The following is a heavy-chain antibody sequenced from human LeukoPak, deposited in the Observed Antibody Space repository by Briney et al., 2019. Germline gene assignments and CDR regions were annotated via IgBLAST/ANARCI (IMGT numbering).Heavy chain of an antibody. CDR2: ILGSGGGT. CDR1: GFTFSTYV. V-gene: IGHV3-23*01. D-gene: IGHD5-12*01. Sequence: QPGGSLRLSCAASGFTFSTYVMTWVRQAPGEGLEWVSAILGSGGGTYYADSVKGRFTISRDKARNSLYLQMNSLRVEDTAMYYCARDHRYAFDNWGHGTLVTVSS. CDR3: ARDHRYAFDN. J-gene: IGHJ4*01.